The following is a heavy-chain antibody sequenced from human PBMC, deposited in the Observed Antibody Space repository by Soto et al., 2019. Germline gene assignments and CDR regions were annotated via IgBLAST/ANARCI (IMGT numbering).Heavy chain of an antibody. CDR2: TAYDGINK. D-gene: IGHD3-3*01. V-gene: IGHV3-30-3*01. J-gene: IGHJ6*02. Sequence: QVRLVESGGGVVQPGRSLRLSCAASGFTFNDYVMHWVRQAPGKGLEWMAVTAYDGINKYYADSVRGRFTISRDNSRNTLYLQMNSLRAEYTAVYYCARDQRDSWSGHYDYYGMDVWGQGTTVTVSS. CDR1: GFTFNDYV. CDR3: ARDQRDSWSGHYDYYGMDV.